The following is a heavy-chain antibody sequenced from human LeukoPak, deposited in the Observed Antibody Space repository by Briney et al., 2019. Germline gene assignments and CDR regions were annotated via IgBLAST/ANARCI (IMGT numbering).Heavy chain of an antibody. CDR1: GYTFTSYG. J-gene: IGHJ4*02. V-gene: IGHV1-18*01. CDR2: ISAYNGNT. D-gene: IGHD2-21*02. CDR3: SRDRPYGYCGGDCYSPDY. Sequence: ASVKVSCKGSGYTFTSYGISWVRQAPGQGLEWMGWISAYNGNTNYAQQLQGRVTMTTDTSTSKAYMELRSPRSDATAVDYCSRDRPYGYCGGDCYSPDYWGQGTLVTVSS.